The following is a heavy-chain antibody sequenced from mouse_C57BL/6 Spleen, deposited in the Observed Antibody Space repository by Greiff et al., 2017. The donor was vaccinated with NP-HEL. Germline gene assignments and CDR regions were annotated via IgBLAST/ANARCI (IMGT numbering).Heavy chain of an antibody. CDR2: IYPGNGDT. J-gene: IGHJ1*03. CDR1: GYTFTSYN. V-gene: IGHV1-12*01. D-gene: IGHD1-1*01. CDR3: ARGIYYYGSRGLYWYFDV. Sequence: QVQLKQSGAELVRPGASVKMSCKASGYTFTSYNMHWVKQTPRQGLEWIGAIYPGNGDTSYNQKFKGKATLTVDKSSSTAYMQLSSLTSEDSAVYFCARGIYYYGSRGLYWYFDVWGTGTTVTVSS.